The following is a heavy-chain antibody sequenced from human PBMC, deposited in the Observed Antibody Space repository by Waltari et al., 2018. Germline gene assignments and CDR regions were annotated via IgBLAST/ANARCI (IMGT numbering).Heavy chain of an antibody. V-gene: IGHV4-4*09. CDR2: IYTSGST. CDR3: ARKSNYGSLDY. J-gene: IGHJ4*02. Sequence: QVQLQESGPGLVKPSETLSLTYTVSGGSISSYYWSWIRQPPGKGLEWIGYIYTSGSTNYNPSLKSRVTISVDTSKNQFSLKLSSVTAADTAVYYCARKSNYGSLDYWGQGTLVTVSS. D-gene: IGHD4-17*01. CDR1: GGSISSYY.